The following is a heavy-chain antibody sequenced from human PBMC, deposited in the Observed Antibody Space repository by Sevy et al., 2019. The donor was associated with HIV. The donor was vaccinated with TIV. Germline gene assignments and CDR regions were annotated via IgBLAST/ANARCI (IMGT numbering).Heavy chain of an antibody. Sequence: GGSLRLSCIGSGFSFSYYGIHWVRQSPGKGLDWVALISHDGINEYYADSVKGRFTISRDNSKNTVYLEMNSLRNEDTAIYFCANAYSGSYSHSYLYALDVWGQGTTVTVTS. CDR2: ISHDGINE. CDR3: ANAYSGSYSHSYLYALDV. V-gene: IGHV3-30*18. CDR1: GFSFSYYG. J-gene: IGHJ6*02. D-gene: IGHD1-26*01.